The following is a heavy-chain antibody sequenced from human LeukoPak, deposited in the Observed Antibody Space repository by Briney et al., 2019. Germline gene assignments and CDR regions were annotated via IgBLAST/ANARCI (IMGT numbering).Heavy chain of an antibody. D-gene: IGHD1-26*01. CDR2: IIDSGNSI. CDR3: AKDPIFSGSYGVFDY. Sequence: GGSLRLSCAASGFTFSSYWMTWVRQAPGKGLEWVSTIIDSGNSIYYADSAEGRFTISRDNSKNTLYLQMNSLRAGDTAVYYCAKDPIFSGSYGVFDYWGLGTLVTVSS. J-gene: IGHJ4*02. V-gene: IGHV3-23*01. CDR1: GFTFSSYW.